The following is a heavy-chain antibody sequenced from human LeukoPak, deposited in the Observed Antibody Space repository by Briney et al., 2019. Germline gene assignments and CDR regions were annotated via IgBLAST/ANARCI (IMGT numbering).Heavy chain of an antibody. J-gene: IGHJ6*03. V-gene: IGHV1-2*02. D-gene: IGHD6-19*01. CDR3: ARGAPMGEQQSLVRLYYYYMDV. CDR2: INPNSGGT. Sequence: GASVKVSCKASGYTFTGYYMHWVRQAPGQGLEWMGCINPNSGGTNYAQKFQGRVTMTRDASISTAYMELSRLRSDDTAVYYCARGAPMGEQQSLVRLYYYYMDVWGKGTTVTVSS. CDR1: GYTFTGYY.